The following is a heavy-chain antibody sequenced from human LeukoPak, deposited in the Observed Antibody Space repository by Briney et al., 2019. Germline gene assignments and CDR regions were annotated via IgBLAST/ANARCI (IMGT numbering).Heavy chain of an antibody. J-gene: IGHJ5*02. Sequence: SETLSLTCAVYGGSFSGYYWSWIRQPPGKGLEWIGYIYYSGSTNYNPSLKSRVTISVDTSKNQFSLKLNSVTAADTAVYYCTKFVTVTLPNWIDPWGQGILVTVSS. D-gene: IGHD4-17*01. CDR2: IYYSGST. V-gene: IGHV4-59*01. CDR3: TKFVTVTLPNWIDP. CDR1: GGSFSGYY.